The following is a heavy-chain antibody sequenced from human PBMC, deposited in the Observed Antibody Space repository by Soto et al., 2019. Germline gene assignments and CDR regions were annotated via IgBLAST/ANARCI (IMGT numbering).Heavy chain of an antibody. D-gene: IGHD4-17*01. CDR2: IYYSGST. J-gene: IGHJ6*02. CDR1: GGSISSGDYY. Sequence: QVQLQESGPGLVKPSQTLSFTCTVSGGSISSGDYYWSWIRLPPGKGLEWIGYIYYSGSTYYNPSLKSRVTISVDTSKNQFSLKLSSVTAADTAVYYCARAYGGNDYYYYGMDVWGQGTTVTVSS. CDR3: ARAYGGNDYYYYGMDV. V-gene: IGHV4-30-4*01.